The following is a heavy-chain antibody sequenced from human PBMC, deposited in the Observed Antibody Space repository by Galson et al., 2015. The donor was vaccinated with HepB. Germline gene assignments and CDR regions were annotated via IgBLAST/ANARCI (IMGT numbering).Heavy chain of an antibody. CDR2: IWHDGSNQ. CDR1: GFTFSRHG. Sequence: SLRLSCAASGFTFSRHGIHWVRKAPGKGLECVAMIWHDGSNQLYADSVKGRFTISRDNSKNKLYLQMNSLRAEDTAIYYWFRESLMAMVTFDLWGRGTLVTVSS. CDR3: FRESLMAMVTFDL. J-gene: IGHJ4*02. V-gene: IGHV3-33*01. D-gene: IGHD5-18*01.